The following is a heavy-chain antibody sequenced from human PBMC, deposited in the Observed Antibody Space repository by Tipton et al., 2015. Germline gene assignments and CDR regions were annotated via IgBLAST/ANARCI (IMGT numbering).Heavy chain of an antibody. CDR2: ISYTETS. D-gene: IGHD5-24*01. Sequence: TLSLTCSVSSDSISKYFWTWIRQPPAKELEWIGYISYTETSHYNASLKSRVTISVDTSKNQFSLTLNSVTAADTAVYYCARDLEHGMDVWGQGTTVTVSS. V-gene: IGHV4-59*01. J-gene: IGHJ6*02. CDR1: SDSISKYF. CDR3: ARDLEHGMDV.